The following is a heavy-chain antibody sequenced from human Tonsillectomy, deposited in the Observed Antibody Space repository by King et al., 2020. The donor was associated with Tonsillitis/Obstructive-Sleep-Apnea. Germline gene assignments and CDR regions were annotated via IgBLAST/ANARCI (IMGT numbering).Heavy chain of an antibody. D-gene: IGHD2-15*01. CDR3: SRTPPGRFCSGGSCHRARRDFDS. CDR2: IDDSGSA. Sequence: VKLQQWGAGLLKPSETLSLPCTVYGGSFRGYYWSWIRQSPRKGLEWIGEIDDSGSAIYNPSLESRVTISVDTSKNQFSLKLTSVTAADTAVYFCSRTPPGRFCSGGSCHRARRDFDSWGQGTLVTVSS. J-gene: IGHJ4*02. CDR1: GGSFRGYY. V-gene: IGHV4-34*01.